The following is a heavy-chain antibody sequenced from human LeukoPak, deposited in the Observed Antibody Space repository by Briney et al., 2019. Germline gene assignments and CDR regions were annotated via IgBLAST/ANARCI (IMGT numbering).Heavy chain of an antibody. CDR1: GGSISSGGYY. D-gene: IGHD6-19*01. V-gene: IGHV4-31*03. J-gene: IGHJ4*02. Sequence: SETLSLTCTVSGGSISSGGYYWSWIRQHPGKGLEWVGYIYYSGSTYYNPSLKSRVTISVDTSKNQFSLKLSSVTAADTAVYYCASRRSYSSGFFGYWGQGTLVTVSS. CDR3: ASRRSYSSGFFGY. CDR2: IYYSGST.